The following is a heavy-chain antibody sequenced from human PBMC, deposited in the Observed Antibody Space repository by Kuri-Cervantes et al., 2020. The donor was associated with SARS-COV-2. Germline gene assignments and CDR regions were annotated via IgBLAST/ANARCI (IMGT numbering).Heavy chain of an antibody. CDR3: ARGRGTYSSGWYPFDY. J-gene: IGHJ4*02. V-gene: IGHV4-59*01. CDR1: GGSISSYY. D-gene: IGHD6-19*01. Sequence: SETLSLTCTVSGGSISSYYLSWIRQPPGKGLEWIGYIYYSGTTNYNPSLKSRVTITVDTSKNQFSLKLISVTAADTAVYYCARGRGTYSSGWYPFDYWGQGTLVTVSS. CDR2: IYYSGTT.